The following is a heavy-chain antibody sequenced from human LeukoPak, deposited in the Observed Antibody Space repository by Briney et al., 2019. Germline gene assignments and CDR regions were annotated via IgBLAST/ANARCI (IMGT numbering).Heavy chain of an antibody. Sequence: GGSLRLSCAASGFTFSSYSMNWVRQAPGKGLEWVSSISSSSSYIYYADSVKGRFTISRDNAKNSLYLQMNSLRAEDTAVYYCARVFRPSLTVFIIRGAFDIWGQGTMVTVSS. D-gene: IGHD3-3*01. J-gene: IGHJ3*02. CDR2: ISSSSSYI. CDR3: ARVFRPSLTVFIIRGAFDI. CDR1: GFTFSSYS. V-gene: IGHV3-21*01.